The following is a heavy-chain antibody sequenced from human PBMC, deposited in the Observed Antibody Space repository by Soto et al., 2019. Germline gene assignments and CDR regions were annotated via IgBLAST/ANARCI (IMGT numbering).Heavy chain of an antibody. J-gene: IGHJ6*02. Sequence: QVQLQESGPGLVKPSETLSLTCTVSGGSISSYYWSWIRQPPGKGLEWIGYIYYSGSTNYNPPLKSRVTISVDTSKNQFSLKLSSVTAADTAVYYCARGPNAYCSSTSCYAGGYYYYGMDVWGQGTTVTVSS. CDR1: GGSISSYY. V-gene: IGHV4-59*01. CDR2: IYYSGST. D-gene: IGHD2-2*01. CDR3: ARGPNAYCSSTSCYAGGYYYYGMDV.